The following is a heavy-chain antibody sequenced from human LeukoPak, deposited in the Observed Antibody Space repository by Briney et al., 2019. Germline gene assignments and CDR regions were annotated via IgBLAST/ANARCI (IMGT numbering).Heavy chain of an antibody. CDR1: GFSFSTYA. J-gene: IGHJ1*01. CDR3: ATSDATH. CDR2: MSGSGGST. Sequence: TGGSLRLSCVASGFSFSTYAMSWVRQAPGKGLEWVSAMSGSGGSTYYADSVKGRFTISRDKSKNTLYLQMNSLRAEDTAVYYCATSDATHWGQGTLVTVSS. V-gene: IGHV3-23*01.